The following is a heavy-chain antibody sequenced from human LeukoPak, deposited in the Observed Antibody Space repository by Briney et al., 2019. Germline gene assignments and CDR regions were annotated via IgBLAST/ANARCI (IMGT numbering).Heavy chain of an antibody. Sequence: SETLSLTCTVSGDSISSYYWSWIRQPPGKGLEWIGYIYYSDITNYNPSLQSRVTISVDTSKKQFSLKLTSVTAADTAVYYCTRGAIAAHFDYWGQGTLVTVS. CDR3: TRGAIAAHFDY. D-gene: IGHD6-25*01. CDR1: GDSISSYY. V-gene: IGHV4-59*01. CDR2: IYYSDIT. J-gene: IGHJ4*02.